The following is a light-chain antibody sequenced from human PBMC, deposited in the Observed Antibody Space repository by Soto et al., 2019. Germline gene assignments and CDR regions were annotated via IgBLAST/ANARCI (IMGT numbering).Light chain of an antibody. CDR1: QSISSY. V-gene: IGKV1-39*01. Sequence: DIQMTQSPSSLSASVGDRVTITCRASQSISSYLNWYQQKPGKAPKFLIYAASSLQSGVPSRFRGSGTGTDFTLTISSLPPEDFATYYCQQSYSTPLTFGPGTKVDIK. CDR2: AAS. CDR3: QQSYSTPLT. J-gene: IGKJ3*01.